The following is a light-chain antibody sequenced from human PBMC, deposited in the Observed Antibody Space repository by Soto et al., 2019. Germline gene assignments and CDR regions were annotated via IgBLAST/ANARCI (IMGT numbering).Light chain of an antibody. V-gene: IGKV1-5*01. J-gene: IGKJ1*01. Sequence: DIKMSQSPSTLSASVGDRVTITCRASQNINSWLAWYQQKPGKAPNLLIYDASTLESGAPSRFSGSGSGTEFTLTISSLQPEDFATYYCQQFHSFSRTFGQGTKVDI. CDR2: DAS. CDR1: QNINSW. CDR3: QQFHSFSRT.